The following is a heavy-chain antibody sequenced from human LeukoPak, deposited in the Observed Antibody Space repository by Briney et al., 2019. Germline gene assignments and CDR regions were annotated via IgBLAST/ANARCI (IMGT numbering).Heavy chain of an antibody. Sequence: GRSLRLSCAASGFTFHDYAMHWVRQAPGKGLEWVSLISWDGDTTDYADSVKGRFTISRDNSENSLYLQMNSLRTEDTALYSCTRESLSDALDVWGQGTMVTVSS. CDR3: TRESLSDALDV. V-gene: IGHV3-43*02. CDR1: GFTFHDYA. J-gene: IGHJ3*01. CDR2: ISWDGDTT. D-gene: IGHD2/OR15-2a*01.